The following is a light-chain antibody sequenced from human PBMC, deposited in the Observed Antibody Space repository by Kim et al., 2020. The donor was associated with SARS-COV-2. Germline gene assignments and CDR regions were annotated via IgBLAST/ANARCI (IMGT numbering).Light chain of an antibody. CDR3: QHHSTTPLT. V-gene: IGKV3-15*01. CDR1: QSVSTS. CDR2: GAS. Sequence: EIVMTQSPATLSVSPGERATLSCRASQSVSTSLAWYQQKPGQAPRLLIYGASTRATGIPARFSGSGSGTEFTLTISSLQSEDFAVYTCQHHSTTPLTFGGGTKVDIK. J-gene: IGKJ4*01.